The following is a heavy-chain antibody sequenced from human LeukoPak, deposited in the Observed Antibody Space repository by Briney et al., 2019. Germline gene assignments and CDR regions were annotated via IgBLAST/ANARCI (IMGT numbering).Heavy chain of an antibody. CDR2: ISWNSGSI. D-gene: IGHD3-10*01. CDR3: AKDKASGGSGTEYYYMDV. J-gene: IGHJ6*03. V-gene: IGHV3-9*03. Sequence: PGRSLRLPCAASGFTFDDYAMHWVRQAPGKGLEWVSGISWNSGSIGYADSVKGRFTISRDNAKNSLYLQMNSLRAEDMALYYCAKDKASGGSGTEYYYMDVWGKGTTVTVSS. CDR1: GFTFDDYA.